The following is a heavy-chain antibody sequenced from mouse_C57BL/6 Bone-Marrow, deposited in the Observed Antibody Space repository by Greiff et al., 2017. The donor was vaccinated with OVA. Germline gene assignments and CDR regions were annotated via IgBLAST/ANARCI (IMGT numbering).Heavy chain of an antibody. CDR2: IYPGDGDS. V-gene: IGHV1-80*01. J-gene: IGHJ3*01. CDR3: AREGDSAWFAY. D-gene: IGHD3-1*01. Sequence: VQLQQSGAELVKPGASVQLSCTASGYAFSSYWMNWVKQRPGKGLEWIGQIYPGDGDSNYHGKFKGKATLTADKSSSTAYMQLSSLTAEDSAVYFCAREGDSAWFAYWGQGTLVTVSA. CDR1: GYAFSSYW.